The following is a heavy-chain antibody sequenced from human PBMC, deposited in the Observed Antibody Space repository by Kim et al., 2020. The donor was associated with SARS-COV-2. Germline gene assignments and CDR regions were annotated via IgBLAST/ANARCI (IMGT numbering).Heavy chain of an antibody. CDR2: RGSP. CDR3: ARGAPFDY. V-gene: IGHV4-34*01. J-gene: IGHJ4*02. Sequence: RGSPNYNPSLKSRVTISVDTSKNQFSLKLSSVTAADTAVYYCARGAPFDYWGQGTLVTVSS.